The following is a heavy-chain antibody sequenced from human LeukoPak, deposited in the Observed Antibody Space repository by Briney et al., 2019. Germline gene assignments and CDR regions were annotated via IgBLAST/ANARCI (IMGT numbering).Heavy chain of an antibody. CDR3: AREGYSSGWFPTGGAFDI. D-gene: IGHD6-19*01. CDR2: ISSSSSYI. V-gene: IGHV3-21*01. J-gene: IGHJ3*02. Sequence: GGSLRLSCAASGFTFSSYRMNWVRQAPGKGLEWVSSISSSSSYIYYADSVKGRFTISRDNAKNSLYLQMNSLRAEDTAVYYCAREGYSSGWFPTGGAFDIWGQGTMVTVSS. CDR1: GFTFSSYR.